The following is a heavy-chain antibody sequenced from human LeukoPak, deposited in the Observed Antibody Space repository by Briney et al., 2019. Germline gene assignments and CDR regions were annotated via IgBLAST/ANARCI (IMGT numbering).Heavy chain of an antibody. D-gene: IGHD2-21*02. CDR1: GYSFSSYW. J-gene: IGHJ4*02. Sequence: GESLKISCKGSGYSFSSYWIGGVRQMPGKGLEGMGMIYPGDSDTRYRPSFQGQFTISADKSISTAYLQWSSLKASDTAMYYCARRAYCGGDCYLDYWGQGTLVTVSS. CDR2: IYPGDSDT. V-gene: IGHV5-51*01. CDR3: ARRAYCGGDCYLDY.